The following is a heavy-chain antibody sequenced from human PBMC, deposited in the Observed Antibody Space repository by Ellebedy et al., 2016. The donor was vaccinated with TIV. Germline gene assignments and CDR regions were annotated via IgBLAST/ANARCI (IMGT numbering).Heavy chain of an antibody. J-gene: IGHJ4*02. Sequence: AASVKVSCKASVYTFISYGLSWVRQAPGQGLEWMGWISAYNGNTNYAQKLQGRVTMTTDTSTSTAYLELRSLRSDDTAGYYCARGYESSGYSSCFDDWGQGTLVTVSS. CDR1: VYTFISYG. CDR2: ISAYNGNT. V-gene: IGHV1-18*01. CDR3: ARGYESSGYSSCFDD. D-gene: IGHD3-22*01.